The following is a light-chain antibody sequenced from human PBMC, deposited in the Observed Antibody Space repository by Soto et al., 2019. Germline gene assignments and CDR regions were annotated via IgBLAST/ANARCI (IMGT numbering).Light chain of an antibody. CDR3: TSYAGSNIWV. CDR1: SSDVGAYKY. V-gene: IGLV2-8*01. J-gene: IGLJ3*02. Sequence: QSALTQPPSASGSPGQSVTISCTGTSSDVGAYKYVSWYQQYPGKAPKLMIYEVSRRPSGVPDRFSGSKSGNTASLTVSGLQAEDEADYYCTSYAGSNIWVFGGGTKLTGL. CDR2: EVS.